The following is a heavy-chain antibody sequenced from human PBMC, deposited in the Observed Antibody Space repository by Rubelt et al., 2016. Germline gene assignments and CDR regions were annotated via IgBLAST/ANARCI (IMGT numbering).Heavy chain of an antibody. CDR3: VRDEYGVGGDP. V-gene: IGHV3-48*03. CDR2: ITASGGAR. J-gene: IGHJ5*02. Sequence: VQLVESGGGLVQPGGSLRLSCAASGFSFNIYEMNWVRQAPGKGLEWVSYITASGGARYSADAVKGRFTVSRDNAKNLLYLQMNNVTDDDTALCYCVRDEYGVGGDPWGQGTLVTVSS. CDR1: GFSFNIYE. D-gene: IGHD2/OR15-2a*01.